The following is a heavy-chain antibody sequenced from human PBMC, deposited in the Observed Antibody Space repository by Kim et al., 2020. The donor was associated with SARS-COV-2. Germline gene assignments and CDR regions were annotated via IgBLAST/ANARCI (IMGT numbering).Heavy chain of an antibody. D-gene: IGHD2-21*01. J-gene: IGHJ3*02. CDR2: INPNSGGT. CDR3: ARAYCGGDCYSLAFDI. CDR1: GYTFTGYY. V-gene: IGHV1-2*02. Sequence: ASVKVSCKASGYTFTGYYMHWVRQAPGQGLEWMGWINPNSGGTNYAQKFQGRVTMTRDTSISTAYMELSRLRSDDTAVYYCARAYCGGDCYSLAFDIWGQGTMVTVSS.